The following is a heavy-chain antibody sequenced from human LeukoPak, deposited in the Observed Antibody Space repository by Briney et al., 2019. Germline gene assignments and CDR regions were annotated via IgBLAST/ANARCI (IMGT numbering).Heavy chain of an antibody. CDR1: GGTFSSYA. CDR3: ASLRVPAATRAWYMDV. D-gene: IGHD2-2*01. CDR2: IIPIFGTA. Sequence: SVKVFCKASGGTFSSYAISWVRQAPGQGLEWMGGIIPIFGTANYAQKFQGRVTITADESTSTAYMELSSLRSEDTAVYYCASLRVPAATRAWYMDVWGKGTTVTVSS. J-gene: IGHJ6*03. V-gene: IGHV1-69*01.